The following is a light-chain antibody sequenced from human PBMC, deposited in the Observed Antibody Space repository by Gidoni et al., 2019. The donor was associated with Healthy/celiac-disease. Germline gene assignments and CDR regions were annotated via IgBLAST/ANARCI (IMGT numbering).Light chain of an antibody. Sequence: EIVLTQSPATLSLSPGERATLSCRARQRGSSYLAWYQQKPGQAPRLLIYDASNRATGIPARFSGSGSGTDFTLTISSLEPEDFAVDYCQQRSNWPPITFGQGTRLEIK. V-gene: IGKV3-11*01. CDR1: QRGSSY. CDR2: DAS. J-gene: IGKJ5*01. CDR3: QQRSNWPPIT.